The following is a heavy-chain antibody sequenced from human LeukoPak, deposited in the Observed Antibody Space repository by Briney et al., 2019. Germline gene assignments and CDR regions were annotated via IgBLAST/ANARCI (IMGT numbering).Heavy chain of an antibody. Sequence: SETLSLTCTVSGGSISSYYWSWIRQPPGKGLEWIGYIYYSGSTNYNPSLKSRVTISVDTSKNQFSLKLSSVAAADTAVYYCARGVALWAQNWGQGTLVAVSS. J-gene: IGHJ4*02. V-gene: IGHV4-59*01. CDR3: ARGVALWAQN. D-gene: IGHD5-18*01. CDR2: IYYSGST. CDR1: GGSISSYY.